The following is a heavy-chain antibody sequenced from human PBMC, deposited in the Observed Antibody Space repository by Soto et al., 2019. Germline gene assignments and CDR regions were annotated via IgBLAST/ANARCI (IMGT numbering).Heavy chain of an antibody. CDR2: INHSVST. CDR1: GGSFSGYY. CDR3: ARGQFTNRIPWYYYYYMDV. Sequence: SETLSLTCAVYGGSFSGYYWSWIRQPPGKGLEWIGEINHSVSTNYNPSLKSRVTISVDTSKNQFSLKLSSVTAADTAVYYCARGQFTNRIPWYYYYYMDVWGKGTTVTVSS. V-gene: IGHV4-34*01. J-gene: IGHJ6*03. D-gene: IGHD3-3*01.